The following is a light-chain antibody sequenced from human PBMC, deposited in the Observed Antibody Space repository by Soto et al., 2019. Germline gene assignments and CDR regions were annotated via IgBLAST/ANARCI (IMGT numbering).Light chain of an antibody. Sequence: EIVLTHSPATLSLSPGEIATLSCRASQSVGRYLAWFPQKPGQAPRVLIYDASNRATGIPARFSGSGSGTDFTLTISSLEPEDFAVYYCQQRSNWPPITFGQGTRLEIK. CDR3: QQRSNWPPIT. V-gene: IGKV3-11*01. CDR2: DAS. J-gene: IGKJ5*01. CDR1: QSVGRY.